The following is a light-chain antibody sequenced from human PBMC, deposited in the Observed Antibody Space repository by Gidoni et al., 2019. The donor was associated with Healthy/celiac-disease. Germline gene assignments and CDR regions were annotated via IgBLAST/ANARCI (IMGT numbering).Light chain of an antibody. Sequence: DSVLTQYPATLSWSPGERATLSCRASQSVSSYLAWYQHKPGQAPRRLIYDASNRATGIPARFSGSGSGTDFTLTFSSLEPEDFAVYSCQQRSNWPPVYTFGQXTKLEIK. V-gene: IGKV3-11*01. CDR3: QQRSNWPPVYT. J-gene: IGKJ2*01. CDR1: QSVSSY. CDR2: DAS.